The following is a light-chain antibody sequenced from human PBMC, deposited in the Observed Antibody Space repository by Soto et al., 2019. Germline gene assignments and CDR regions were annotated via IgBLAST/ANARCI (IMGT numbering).Light chain of an antibody. CDR1: FSDVGNYNY. CDR3: TSYAAGKNVL. J-gene: IGLJ2*01. V-gene: IGLV2-8*01. CDR2: EVN. Sequence: QSALTQPPSASGSPGQSVTISSTGTFSDVGNYNYVSWYQQYPGKAPKLTIYEVNKRPSGVPDRFSGSKSGNTASLTVSGLQAEDEADYYCTSYAAGKNVLFGGGTKLTVL.